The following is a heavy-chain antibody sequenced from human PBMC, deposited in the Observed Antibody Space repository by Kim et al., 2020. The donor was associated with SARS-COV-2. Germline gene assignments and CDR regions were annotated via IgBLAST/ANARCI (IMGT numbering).Heavy chain of an antibody. D-gene: IGHD6-13*01. CDR3: ARDQQLVGYFDY. V-gene: IGHV3-33*01. J-gene: IGHJ4*02. Sequence: YADSVKGRFTISRDNSKNTLYLQMNSLRAEDTAVYYCARDQQLVGYFDYWGQGTLVTVSS.